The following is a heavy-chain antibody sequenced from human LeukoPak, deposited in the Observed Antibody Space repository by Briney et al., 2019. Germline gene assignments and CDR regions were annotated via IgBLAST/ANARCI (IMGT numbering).Heavy chain of an antibody. CDR3: ATAGGSSGSYPLIY. J-gene: IGHJ4*02. Sequence: GGSLRLSCAASGVIFSSFAMSWVRQAPGKGLERVSAITDSGGDTFYADSVKGRFTISRDNSKDTLYLQMNSLRAEDTADYYCATAGGSSGSYPLIYWGQGTLVTVSS. D-gene: IGHD6-19*01. V-gene: IGHV3-23*01. CDR1: GVIFSSFA. CDR2: ITDSGGDT.